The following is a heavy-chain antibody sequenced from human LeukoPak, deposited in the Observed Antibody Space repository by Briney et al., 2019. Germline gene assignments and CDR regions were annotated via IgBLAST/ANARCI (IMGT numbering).Heavy chain of an antibody. V-gene: IGHV3-13*04. CDR2: ITTRGDT. CDR1: GFTFSSYD. CDR3: ARGLYSSGWYVPELDY. Sequence: GGSLRLSCAASGFTFSSYDMHWVRQATGEGLEWVSAITTRGDTYYSGSVKGRFTISRENAKNSLYLQMNSLRAGDTAVYYCARGLYSSGWYVPELDYWGQGTLVAVSS. J-gene: IGHJ4*02. D-gene: IGHD6-19*01.